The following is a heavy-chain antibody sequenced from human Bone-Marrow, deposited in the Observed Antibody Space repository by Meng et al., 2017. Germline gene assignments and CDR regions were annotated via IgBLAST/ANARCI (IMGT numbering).Heavy chain of an antibody. CDR3: ARPGYGATVAYPDAFDI. CDR2: IYPGDSDT. CDR1: GYSFTSYW. Sequence: GESLKISCKGSGYSFTSYWIGWVRQMPGKGLEWMGIIYPGDSDTRYSPSFQGQVTISADKSISTAYLQWSSLKASDTAMYYCARPGYGATVAYPDAFDIWGQGTMVTVSS. V-gene: IGHV5-51*01. J-gene: IGHJ3*02. D-gene: IGHD4-11*01.